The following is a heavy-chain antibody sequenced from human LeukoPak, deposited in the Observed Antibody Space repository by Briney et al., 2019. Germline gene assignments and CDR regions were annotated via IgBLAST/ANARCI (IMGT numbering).Heavy chain of an antibody. V-gene: IGHV4-39*07. CDR2: IYYSGST. Sequence: SETLSLTCTVSGGSISSSSYYWGWIRQPPGKGLEWIGSIYYSGSTYYNPSLKSRVTISVDTSKNQFSLKLSSVTAADTAVYYCARAGNYDGDPLYYYYGMDVWGQGTTVTVSS. CDR3: ARAGNYDGDPLYYYYGMDV. J-gene: IGHJ6*02. CDR1: GGSISSSSYY. D-gene: IGHD4-17*01.